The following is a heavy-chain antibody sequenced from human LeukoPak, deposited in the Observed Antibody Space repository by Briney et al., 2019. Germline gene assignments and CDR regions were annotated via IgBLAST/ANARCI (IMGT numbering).Heavy chain of an antibody. CDR2: IYSGGST. V-gene: IGHV3-53*01. D-gene: IGHD2-15*01. Sequence: PGGSLRLSCAASGFTVSSNYMSWVRQAPGKGLEWVSVIYSGGSTYYADSVKGRFTISRDNSKNTLYLQMNSLRAEDTAVYYCAGVDVGGYCSGGSCYPGDGYYYYMDVWGKGTTVTVSS. J-gene: IGHJ6*03. CDR1: GFTVSSNY. CDR3: AGVDVGGYCSGGSCYPGDGYYYYMDV.